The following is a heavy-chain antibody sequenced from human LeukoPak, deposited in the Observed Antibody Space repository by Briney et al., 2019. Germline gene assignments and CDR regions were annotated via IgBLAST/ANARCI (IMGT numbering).Heavy chain of an antibody. CDR3: VRHDGRGGATMGAFDS. D-gene: IGHD5-12*01. J-gene: IGHJ5*01. Sequence: PSETLSLTCTISAASINSSNHHWGWIRQSPGKGLEWIGSIYSGRTFYYNPSLNSRVTISVVTSDQFTLQLNSVTAADTAVYYCVRHDGRGGATMGAFDSWGQGSLVTVSS. CDR2: IYSGRTF. V-gene: IGHV4-39*01. CDR1: AASINSSNHH.